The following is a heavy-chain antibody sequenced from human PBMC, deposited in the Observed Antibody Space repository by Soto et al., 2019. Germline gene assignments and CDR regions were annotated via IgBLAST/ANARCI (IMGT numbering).Heavy chain of an antibody. CDR1: GVTFSSYA. J-gene: IGHJ4*02. Sequence: EVQLLESGGGLVQPGGSLRLSCAASGVTFSSYAISWVRQAPGKGLEWVSAISGRGGRTYYADSAKGRFTISRDNSKNTVYLQMNSLRAEDTAVYYCAKPYREITMVRGVPGGYWGQGTLVTVSS. D-gene: IGHD3-10*01. V-gene: IGHV3-23*01. CDR3: AKPYREITMVRGVPGGY. CDR2: ISGRGGRT.